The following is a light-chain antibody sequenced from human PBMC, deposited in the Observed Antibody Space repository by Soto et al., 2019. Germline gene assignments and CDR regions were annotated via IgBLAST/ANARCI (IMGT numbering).Light chain of an antibody. CDR2: DAS. Sequence: QMTQSPSSLSASIGDRVTISCQSSQDVGNFLNLYQQRPVKAPYLLIYDASNLDSGVSSRFSGSGSGRDFSFTSTSLQPDDVATYFCQQYGSRPITFGQVTRLDIK. V-gene: IGKV1-33*01. CDR1: QDVGNF. J-gene: IGKJ5*01. CDR3: QQYGSRPIT.